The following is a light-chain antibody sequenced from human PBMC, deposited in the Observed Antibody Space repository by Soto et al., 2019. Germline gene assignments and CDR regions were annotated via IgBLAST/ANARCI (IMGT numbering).Light chain of an antibody. J-gene: IGKJ5*01. CDR3: QQYNNWPPFT. V-gene: IGKV3D-15*01. CDR1: ESVSSN. CDR2: AAS. Sequence: EIVLTQSPATLSVSPWDRATLSCRASESVSSNVAWYQQKPGQTPRLLIYAASARATGIPARFSGSGSGTEFTLTISSLQSEDFAVYYCQQYNNWPPFTFGQGTRLEIK.